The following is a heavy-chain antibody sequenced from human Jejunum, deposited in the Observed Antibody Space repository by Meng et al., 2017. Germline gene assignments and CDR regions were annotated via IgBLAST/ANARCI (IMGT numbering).Heavy chain of an antibody. CDR2: ISHSGST. J-gene: IGHJ4*02. V-gene: IGHV4-34*01. D-gene: IGHD4-17*01. CDR3: ARALGAYGDSGFAY. CDR1: GGSLKDFY. Sequence: VQLQHGGAGLLKPSETLSLTGAVSGGSLKDFYWNWIRQPPGKGLEWIGEISHSGSTNYNPSLKSRVTISVDRSQNQLSLKLTSVSGTDTAVYFCARALGAYGDSGFAYWGQGALVTVSS.